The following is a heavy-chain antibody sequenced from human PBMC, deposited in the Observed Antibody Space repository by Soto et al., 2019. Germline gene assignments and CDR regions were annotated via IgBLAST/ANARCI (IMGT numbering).Heavy chain of an antibody. CDR2: FYSGGKT. J-gene: IGHJ2*01. CDR3: AKHPFNPLVTPYWYFDV. Sequence: QLQLQEPGPGLVKASETLSLTCTVSGDSISRSANYWGWVRQSPGRGLEWIGSFYSGGKTYFNPSLKSRVALSADTSKNELSLRLSSVTATDTATYYCAKHPFNPLVTPYWYFDVWGRGTPVAVS. CDR1: GDSISRSANY. V-gene: IGHV4-39*01. D-gene: IGHD3-16*02.